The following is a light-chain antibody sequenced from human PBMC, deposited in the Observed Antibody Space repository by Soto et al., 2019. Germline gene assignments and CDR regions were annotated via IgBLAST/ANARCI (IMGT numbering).Light chain of an antibody. J-gene: IGLJ3*02. CDR1: SSDVGVYEF. CDR3: NSYTTSSTVV. V-gene: IGLV2-14*01. Sequence: QSALTQPASVSGSPGQSITISCTGTSSDVGVYEFVSWYQQHPGKAPKVMIYDVNNRPSGVSNRFSGYKSGNTASLTISGLQAEDEADYYCNSYTTSSTVVFGGGTQLTVL. CDR2: DVN.